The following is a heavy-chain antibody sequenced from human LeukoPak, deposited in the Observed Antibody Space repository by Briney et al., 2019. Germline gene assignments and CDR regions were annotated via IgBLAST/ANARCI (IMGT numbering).Heavy chain of an antibody. V-gene: IGHV5-51*01. CDR3: ARSYSYFDY. CDR2: IYPGDSDT. Sequence: GESLKISCQGSGYSFSSYWIAWVRQTPGKGLEWMGIIYPGDSDTKYSPSFQGQVTISADKSISTAYLQWSSLKASDTAMYYCARSYSYFDYWGQGTLVTVSS. D-gene: IGHD4-11*01. J-gene: IGHJ4*02. CDR1: GYSFSSYW.